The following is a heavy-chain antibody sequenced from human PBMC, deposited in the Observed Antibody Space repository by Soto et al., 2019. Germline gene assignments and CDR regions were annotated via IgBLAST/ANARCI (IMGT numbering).Heavy chain of an antibody. CDR2: ISYDGSNK. CDR3: ARDRWRSSGYDFPGYFDY. Sequence: QVQLVESGGGVVQPGRSLRLSCAASGFTFSSYAMHWVRQAPGKGLEWLAVISYDGSNKYYADSVKGRFTISRDNSKNTLYLQMNSLRAEDTAVYYCARDRWRSSGYDFPGYFDYWGQGTLVTVSS. J-gene: IGHJ4*02. CDR1: GFTFSSYA. V-gene: IGHV3-30-3*01. D-gene: IGHD5-12*01.